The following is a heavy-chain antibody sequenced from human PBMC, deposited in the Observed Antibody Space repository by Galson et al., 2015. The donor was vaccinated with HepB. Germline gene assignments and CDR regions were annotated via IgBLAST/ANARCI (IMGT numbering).Heavy chain of an antibody. J-gene: IGHJ4*02. Sequence: SLRLSCAASGFTFSSYAMSWVRQAPGKGLEWVSAISGSGGSTYYADSVKGRFTISRDNSKNTLYLQMNSLRAEDTAVYYCASGEHYYGSGSHYIDYWGQGTLVTISS. CDR3: ASGEHYYGSGSHYIDY. D-gene: IGHD3-10*01. CDR2: ISGSGGST. V-gene: IGHV3-23*01. CDR1: GFTFSSYA.